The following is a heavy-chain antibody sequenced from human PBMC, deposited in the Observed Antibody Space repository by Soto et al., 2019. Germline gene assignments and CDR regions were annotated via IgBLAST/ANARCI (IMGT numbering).Heavy chain of an antibody. CDR3: ARVYYDILTGYYAVRYYFDY. V-gene: IGHV3-23*01. CDR2: ISGTGGSA. Sequence: PVGSLGLSCADSGFSFRNYPMSWVRQAPGKGLEWVSAISGTGGSAYYADSVKGRFTISRDNSKNTLYLQMNSLRADDTAVYYCARVYYDILTGYYAVRYYFDYWGQGTPVTVSS. D-gene: IGHD3-9*01. CDR1: GFSFRNYP. J-gene: IGHJ4*02.